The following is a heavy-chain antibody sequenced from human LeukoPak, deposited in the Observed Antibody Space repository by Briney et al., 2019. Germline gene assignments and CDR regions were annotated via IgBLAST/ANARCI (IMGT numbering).Heavy chain of an antibody. CDR1: GFTFDDYA. CDR2: ISWNSGSI. CDR3: AKDIASTGTTAFDI. Sequence: GGSLRLSCAASGFTFDDYAMHWVRQAPGKGLEWVSGISWNSGSIGYADSVKGRFTISRDNAKNSLYLQMNSLRAEDTALYYCAKDIASTGTTAFDIWGQGTMVTVSS. J-gene: IGHJ3*02. D-gene: IGHD1-7*01. V-gene: IGHV3-9*01.